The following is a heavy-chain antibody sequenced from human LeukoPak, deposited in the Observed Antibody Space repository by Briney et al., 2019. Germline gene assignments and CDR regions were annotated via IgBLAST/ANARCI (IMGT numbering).Heavy chain of an antibody. V-gene: IGHV4-39*01. CDR2: IYHSGST. J-gene: IGHJ5*02. CDR3: ARLFSSSPPFSP. D-gene: IGHD6-19*01. CDR1: GGSISNSSSY. Sequence: SETLSLTCTVSGGSISNSSSYWGWIRQPPGKGLEWIGSIYHSGSTYSNSSLKSRVTISVDTSKNQFSLNLSSVTAADTAVYYCARLFSSSPPFSPWGQGTLVTVSS.